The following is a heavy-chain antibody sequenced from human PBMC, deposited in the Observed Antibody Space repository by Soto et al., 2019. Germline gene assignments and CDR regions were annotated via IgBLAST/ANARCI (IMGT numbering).Heavy chain of an antibody. Sequence: QVQLVQSGAEVKEPGDSVRVSCEASGYTFTAYYIHWVRQAPGQGLEWMGWINPKFGGTTYAQDFQGRVSMTRDMSISTVYMELSRLTSDDTARYYCARNMDYYYGRGSGNGHGFWGQGTTVTV. D-gene: IGHD3-10*02. CDR1: GYTFTAYY. J-gene: IGHJ6*02. V-gene: IGHV1-2*02. CDR2: INPKFGGT. CDR3: ARNMDYYYGRGSGNGHGF.